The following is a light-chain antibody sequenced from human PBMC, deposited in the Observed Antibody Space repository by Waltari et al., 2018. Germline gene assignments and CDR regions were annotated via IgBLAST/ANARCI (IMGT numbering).Light chain of an antibody. CDR2: DVS. J-gene: IGLJ3*02. V-gene: IGLV2-11*01. CDR3: CSYAGRLWV. CDR1: NRNIGGYNY. Sequence: QSALSQPRSVSGSPGQSVTLSCPGSNRNIGGYNYVSWYQHHPGKVPKLTIYDVSKRPSGVPDRFSGSKSGNTASLTISGLQAEDEAHYYCCSYAGRLWVFGGGTNLTVL.